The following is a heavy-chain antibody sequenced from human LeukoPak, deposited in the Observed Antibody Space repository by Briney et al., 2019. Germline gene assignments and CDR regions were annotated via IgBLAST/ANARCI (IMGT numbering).Heavy chain of an antibody. V-gene: IGHV3-15*01. CDR3: TYDSSGFQVY. D-gene: IGHD3-22*01. CDR2: IRNNTDGGAT. J-gene: IGHJ4*02. CDR1: GFTFSNAW. Sequence: PGGSLRLSCAASGFTFSNAWMSWVRQAPGKGLEWVGRIRNNTDGGATDYAAPVKGRFTISRDDSKNTLYLQMNSLKTEDTAAYYCTYDSSGFQVYWGQGTLVTVSS.